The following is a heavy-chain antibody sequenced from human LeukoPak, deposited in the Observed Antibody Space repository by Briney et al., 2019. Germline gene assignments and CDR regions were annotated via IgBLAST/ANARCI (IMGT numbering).Heavy chain of an antibody. J-gene: IGHJ4*02. D-gene: IGHD3-22*01. CDR2: VYTSGTT. Sequence: TSETLSLTCTVSGGSVSGYYWSWIRQPPEKGLEWIGDVYTSGTTNYNPSLKSRVTISLDTSKNQFSLKLTSVTAADTAVYYCARRAGDSSGIYFTYYFDYWGQGTLVAVSS. CDR1: GGSVSGYY. CDR3: ARRAGDSSGIYFTYYFDY. V-gene: IGHV4-4*09.